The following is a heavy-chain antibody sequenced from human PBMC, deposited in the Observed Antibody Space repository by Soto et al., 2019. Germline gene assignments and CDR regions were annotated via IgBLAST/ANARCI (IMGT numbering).Heavy chain of an antibody. CDR3: AKGFIVVVTVLRPDDAFDV. Sequence: EVQLLESGGGLVQPGGSLRLSCAASGFTFSNYAINWVRLAPGKGLEWVSGISRGGGSTYYADSVKGRFTIFRDTSKNTVFLQMNSLRADDTAVYYCAKGFIVVVTVLRPDDAFDVWGQGTMVTVSS. CDR1: GFTFSNYA. J-gene: IGHJ3*01. CDR2: ISRGGGST. D-gene: IGHD2-21*02. V-gene: IGHV3-23*01.